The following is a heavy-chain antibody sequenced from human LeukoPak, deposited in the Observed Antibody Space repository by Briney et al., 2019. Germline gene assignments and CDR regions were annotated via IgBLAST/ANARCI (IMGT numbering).Heavy chain of an antibody. J-gene: IGHJ4*02. Sequence: SVKVSWKASGGTFRRFTISWVRQAPGQGFEWMGGITPIFGTANFAQKFQGRVSITADESTSTAFMELSSLRSEDTAVYYCAREWGLESSGYYYAYWGQGTLVTVSS. CDR3: AREWGLESSGYYYAY. CDR1: GGTFRRFT. V-gene: IGHV1-69*01. D-gene: IGHD3-22*01. CDR2: ITPIFGTA.